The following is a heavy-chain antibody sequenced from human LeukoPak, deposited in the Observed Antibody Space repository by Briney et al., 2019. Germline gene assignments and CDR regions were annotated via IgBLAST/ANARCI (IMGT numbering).Heavy chain of an antibody. D-gene: IGHD3-10*01. V-gene: IGHV1-69*13. J-gene: IGHJ4*02. CDR3: TRDSFTAYYGSE. CDR1: GDTFSNYA. Sequence: ASVKVSCKASGDTFSNYAINWVRQAPGQGLEWVGGIHPIIGSTKNAQQLQDRVTITADESTNTVYMELTSLTAEDTAIYLCTRDSFTAYYGSEWGQGTLVTVSS. CDR2: IHPIIGST.